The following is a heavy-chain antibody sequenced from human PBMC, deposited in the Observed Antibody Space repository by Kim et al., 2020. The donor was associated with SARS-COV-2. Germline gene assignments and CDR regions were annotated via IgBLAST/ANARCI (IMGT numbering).Heavy chain of an antibody. Sequence: GGSLRLSCAASGFTFSNFEMNWVRQAPGKGLEWLSYIGWSGTVVYYADSVKGRFTISRDNAKNSLYLQMNSLRGEDTAVYYCARTPSSPFDLLGQGTLVT. V-gene: IGHV3-48*03. CDR1: GFTFSNFE. CDR3: ARTPSSPFDL. J-gene: IGHJ5*02. D-gene: IGHD2-15*01. CDR2: IGWSGTVV.